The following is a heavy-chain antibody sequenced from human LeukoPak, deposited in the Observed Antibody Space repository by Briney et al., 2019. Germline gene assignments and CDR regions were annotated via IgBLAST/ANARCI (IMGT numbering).Heavy chain of an antibody. V-gene: IGHV5-51*01. CDR1: GYSFTSYW. J-gene: IGHJ6*04. Sequence: ESLKISCKSSGYSFTSYWIGWVRQVPGKGLEWMGIIYPDDSDTRYSPSFEGQVIISVDKSISTAYLQWSSLKASDTATYYMDVWGKGTTVTVSS. CDR3: DV. CDR2: IYPDDSDT.